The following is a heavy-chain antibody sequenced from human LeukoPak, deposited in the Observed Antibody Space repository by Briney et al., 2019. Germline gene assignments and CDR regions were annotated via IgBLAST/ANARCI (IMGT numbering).Heavy chain of an antibody. V-gene: IGHV3-11*01. CDR3: ARDYNC. D-gene: IGHD3-10*01. J-gene: IGHJ4*02. Sequence: GGSLRLSCSVSGFTFTVYYMSWIRQAPGKGREWVSYISPSGTVIFYGDSVEGRFTIYRDNAKKTMDLQMNSLGAEDTAVYYSARDYNCWGQGTLVTVSS. CDR2: ISPSGTVI. CDR1: GFTFTVYY.